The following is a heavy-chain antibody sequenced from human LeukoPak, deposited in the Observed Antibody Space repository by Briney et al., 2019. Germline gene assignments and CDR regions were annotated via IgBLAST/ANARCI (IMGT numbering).Heavy chain of an antibody. V-gene: IGHV1-69*04. CDR2: IIPILGIA. J-gene: IGHJ4*02. D-gene: IGHD4-17*01. CDR3: ARGGTVTTDALDY. CDR1: GYTFIDYG. Sequence: SVKVSCKASGYTFIDYGFTWLRQAPGQGLEWMGRIIPILGIANYAQKFQGRVTITADKSTSTAYMELSSLRSEDTAVYYCARGGTVTTDALDYWGQGTLVTVSS.